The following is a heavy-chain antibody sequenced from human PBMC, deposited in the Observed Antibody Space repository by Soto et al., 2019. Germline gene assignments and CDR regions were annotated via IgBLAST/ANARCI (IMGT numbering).Heavy chain of an antibody. V-gene: IGHV4-31*02. CDR2: IYYSGST. Sequence: GKGLEWIGYIYYSGSTYYNPSLKSRVTISVDTSKNQFSLKLSSVTAANTAVYYCARSYDFYSVPDAFDIWGQGTM. CDR3: ARSYDFYSVPDAFDI. J-gene: IGHJ3*02. D-gene: IGHD3-3*01.